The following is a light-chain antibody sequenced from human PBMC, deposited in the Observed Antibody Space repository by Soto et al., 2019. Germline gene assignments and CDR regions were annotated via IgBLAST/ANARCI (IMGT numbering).Light chain of an antibody. CDR2: KAS. CDR3: QHYNSYSEA. CDR1: QSISSW. J-gene: IGKJ1*01. Sequence: ASQSISSWLAWYQQKPGKAPKFLIYKASNLEVGVPSRFSGSGSGTEFTLTISSLQPDDFATYYCQHYNSYSEAFGQGTKVDIK. V-gene: IGKV1-5*03.